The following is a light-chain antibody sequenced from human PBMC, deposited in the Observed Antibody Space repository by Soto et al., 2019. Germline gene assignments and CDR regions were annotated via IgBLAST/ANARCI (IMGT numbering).Light chain of an antibody. CDR1: SSNIGAGYD. Sequence: QSVLTQPPSVSGAPGQRVTISCTGSSSNIGAGYDVHWYQQLPGTAPKLLIYANTNRPSGVPDRFSGAKSGTSDSLAITGLRAEDEADYYCQSSDSSLSGYVFGTGTKVTVL. V-gene: IGLV1-40*01. J-gene: IGLJ1*01. CDR3: QSSDSSLSGYV. CDR2: ANT.